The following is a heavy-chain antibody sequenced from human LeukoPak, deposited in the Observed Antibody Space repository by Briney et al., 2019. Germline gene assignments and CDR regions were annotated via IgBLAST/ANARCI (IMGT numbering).Heavy chain of an antibody. CDR1: GFTFSSYA. D-gene: IGHD3-3*01. Sequence: PGGSLRLSYAASGFTFSSYAMHWVRQAPGKGLEWVAVISYDGSNKYYADSVKGRFTISRDNSKNTLYLQMNSLRAEDTAVYYCATSDTIFGVVIESPSDYWGQGTLVTVSS. CDR3: ATSDTIFGVVIESPSDY. V-gene: IGHV3-30*01. J-gene: IGHJ4*02. CDR2: ISYDGSNK.